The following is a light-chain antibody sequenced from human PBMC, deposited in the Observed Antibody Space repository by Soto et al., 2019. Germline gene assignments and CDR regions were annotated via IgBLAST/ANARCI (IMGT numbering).Light chain of an antibody. J-gene: IGKJ2*01. CDR2: KAS. Sequence: DIQMTQSPASLSASLGDRVTITWRASQSLSILLAWYQQKPGKAPEVLIFKASSFQCGVPSRFIGSGSGTECTLTISGQQADEFAHYYCQQYSSYPYTCGQGTKSEIK. CDR1: QSLSIL. V-gene: IGKV1-5*03. CDR3: QQYSSYPYT.